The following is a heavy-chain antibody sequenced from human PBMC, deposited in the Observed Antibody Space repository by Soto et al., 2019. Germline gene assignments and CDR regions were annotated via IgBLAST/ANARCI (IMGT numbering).Heavy chain of an antibody. Sequence: QVQLVQSETEVKKPGASVKVSCKASGYTFTHYGITWVRQAPGQGLEWMGWISAYNGNTKYAQSLQGRVTTTTDTSTSTAYMELRSLRSDDTAVYYCARDESGYSYGFDYWGQGTLVTVSS. CDR1: GYTFTHYG. V-gene: IGHV1-18*01. CDR2: ISAYNGNT. J-gene: IGHJ4*02. D-gene: IGHD5-18*01. CDR3: ARDESGYSYGFDY.